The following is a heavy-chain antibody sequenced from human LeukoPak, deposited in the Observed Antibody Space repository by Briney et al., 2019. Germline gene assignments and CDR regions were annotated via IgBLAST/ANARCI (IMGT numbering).Heavy chain of an antibody. D-gene: IGHD3-10*01. CDR2: IYYSGST. CDR3: ARARVVRGVIDYYYYGMDV. Sequence: SETLSLTCTVSCGSISSGGYFWSWIRQPPGKGLEWIGYIYYSGSTYYNPSLKSRVTISVDTSKNQFSLKLSSVTAADTAVYYCARARVVRGVIDYYYYGMDVWGQGTTVTVSS. J-gene: IGHJ6*02. V-gene: IGHV4-31*03. CDR1: CGSISSGGYF.